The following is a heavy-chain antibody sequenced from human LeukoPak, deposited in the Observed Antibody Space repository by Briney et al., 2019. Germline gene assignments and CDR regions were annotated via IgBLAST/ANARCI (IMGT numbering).Heavy chain of an antibody. J-gene: IGHJ6*03. CDR1: GGSISSSSYY. CDR3: ARETSQKGAHYMDV. D-gene: IGHD3-16*01. Sequence: SETLSLTCTVSGGSISSSSYYWGWIRQPPGKGLEWVGSIYYNGYTYYNPSLKSRVTISVDTSKNQFSLKLSSVTAADTAVYYCARETSQKGAHYMDVWGKGTTVTISS. V-gene: IGHV4-39*07. CDR2: IYYNGYT.